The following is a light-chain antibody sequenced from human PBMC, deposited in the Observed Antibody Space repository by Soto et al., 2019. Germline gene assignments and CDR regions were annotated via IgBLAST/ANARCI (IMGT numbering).Light chain of an antibody. CDR1: SSNIGAGFE. V-gene: IGLV1-40*01. CDR2: ASA. J-gene: IGLJ3*02. Sequence: QSVLTQPPSVSGAPGQRITISCTGGSSNIGAGFEVHWYQQLPGSAPKLLIYASANRPSGVADRFSGSKSGTSASLAISGLQYEDEADYYCATWDDILNGWVFGGGTKVTVL. CDR3: ATWDDILNGWV.